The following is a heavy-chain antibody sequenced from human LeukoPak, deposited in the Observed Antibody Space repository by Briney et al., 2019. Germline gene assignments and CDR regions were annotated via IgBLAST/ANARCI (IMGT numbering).Heavy chain of an antibody. CDR3: AREMATGGYYYYYMDV. CDR1: GGSISNYY. J-gene: IGHJ6*03. D-gene: IGHD5-24*01. Sequence: SXTLSLTCTVSGGSISNYYWSWIRQHAGKGLEWIGYIYDSGSINYNPSFESRVTISVDTSKNQFSLRLRYVTAADTAVYYCAREMATGGYYYYYMDVWGKGTTVTVSS. CDR2: IYDSGSI. V-gene: IGHV4-59*13.